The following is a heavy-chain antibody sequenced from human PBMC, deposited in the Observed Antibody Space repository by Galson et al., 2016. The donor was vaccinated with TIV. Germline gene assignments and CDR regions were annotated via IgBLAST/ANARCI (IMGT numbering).Heavy chain of an antibody. V-gene: IGHV1-3*01. CDR3: ARPPYCGGDCFKYDS. CDR2: INAGNDNT. CDR1: GYTFRIYA. D-gene: IGHD2-21*01. Sequence: SVKVSCKASGYTFRIYAMHWVRQAPGQRLEWMGCINAGNDNTKYSQKFQGRVTITRDTPANTAYMELSSPRSEDTAVYYCARPPYCGGDCFKYDSWGQGTLVTVSS. J-gene: IGHJ4*02.